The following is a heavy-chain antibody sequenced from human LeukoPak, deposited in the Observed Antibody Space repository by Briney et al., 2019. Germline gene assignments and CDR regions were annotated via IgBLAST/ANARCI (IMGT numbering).Heavy chain of an antibody. CDR2: IYYSGST. D-gene: IGHD3-22*01. CDR1: GGSISNYY. V-gene: IGHV4-59*01. Sequence: PSETLSLTRTVSGGSISNYYWSWIRQPPGKGLEWIGYIYYSGSTNYNPSLKSRVTISVDTSKNQFSLKLSSVTAADTAVYYCARDRSPEHYYDSSHWDYYYGMDVWGQGTTVTVSS. J-gene: IGHJ6*02. CDR3: ARDRSPEHYYDSSHWDYYYGMDV.